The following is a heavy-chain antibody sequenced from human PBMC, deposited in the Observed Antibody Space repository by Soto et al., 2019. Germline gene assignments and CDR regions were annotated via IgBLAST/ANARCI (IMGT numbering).Heavy chain of an antibody. D-gene: IGHD3-22*01. CDR3: ARGVNYYDSSGFYPRDY. V-gene: IGHV4-38-2*01. J-gene: IGHJ4*02. Sequence: SEPLSLTWAVSGYSITTGYYWGWVRRPPGKGLEWIGSVYHSGRTSYNPSLESRVTISVDTSKNQFSLRLSSVTAADTAVYYCARGVNYYDSSGFYPRDYWGQGILVTVS. CDR2: VYHSGRT. CDR1: GYSITTGYY.